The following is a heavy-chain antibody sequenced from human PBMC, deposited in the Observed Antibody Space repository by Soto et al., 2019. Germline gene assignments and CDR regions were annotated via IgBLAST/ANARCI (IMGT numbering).Heavy chain of an antibody. D-gene: IGHD6-13*01. CDR3: ARGRSGPYSSSWYPYYFDY. CDR2: INHSGST. Sequence: SETLSLTCAVYGGSFSGYYWSWIRQPPGKGLEWIGEINHSGSTNYNPSLKSRVTISVDTSKNQFSLKLSSVTAADTAVYYCARGRSGPYSSSWYPYYFDYWGQGTLVTVSS. CDR1: GGSFSGYY. J-gene: IGHJ4*02. V-gene: IGHV4-34*01.